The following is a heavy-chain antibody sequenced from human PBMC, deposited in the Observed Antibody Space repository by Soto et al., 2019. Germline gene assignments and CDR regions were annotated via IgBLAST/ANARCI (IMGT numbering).Heavy chain of an antibody. Sequence: GGSLRLSCAASGFTFSSYGMHWVRQAPGKGLEWVAVIWYDGSNKYYADSVKGRFTISRDNSKNTLYLQMNSLRAEDTAVYYCAREMHFKYYDILTGYRAIGYWGQGTLVTVSS. CDR1: GFTFSSYG. D-gene: IGHD3-9*01. CDR2: IWYDGSNK. J-gene: IGHJ4*02. CDR3: AREMHFKYYDILTGYRAIGY. V-gene: IGHV3-33*01.